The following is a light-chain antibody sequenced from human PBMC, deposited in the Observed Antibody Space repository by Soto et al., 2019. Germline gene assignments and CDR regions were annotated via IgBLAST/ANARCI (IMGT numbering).Light chain of an antibody. V-gene: IGKV1-5*03. CDR2: KAS. J-gene: IGKJ1*01. CDR1: QSISSW. Sequence: DIQMTQSPSTLSASVGDRVTITCRVSQSISSWLAWYQQKPGKAPKLLIYKASTLQSGVPSRFSGSGSGTEFTLTISCLQPDDFATYYCQQYNSFSRWTFGQGTKVEI. CDR3: QQYNSFSRWT.